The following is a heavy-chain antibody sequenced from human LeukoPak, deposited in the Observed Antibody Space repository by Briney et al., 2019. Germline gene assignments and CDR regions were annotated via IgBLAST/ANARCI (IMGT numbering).Heavy chain of an antibody. CDR2: ISSSSSTI. V-gene: IGHV3-48*01. J-gene: IGHJ4*02. Sequence: GVSLRLSCAASGFTFSSYSMNWVRQAPGKGLEWVSYISSSSSTIYYADSVKGRFTISRDNAKNSLYLQMNSLRAEDTAVYYCATREYDILTGYYPFDYWGQGTLVTVSS. CDR1: GFTFSSYS. CDR3: ATREYDILTGYYPFDY. D-gene: IGHD3-9*01.